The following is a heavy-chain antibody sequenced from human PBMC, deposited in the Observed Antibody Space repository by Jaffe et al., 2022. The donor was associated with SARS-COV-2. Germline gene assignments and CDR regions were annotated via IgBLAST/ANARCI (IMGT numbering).Heavy chain of an antibody. V-gene: IGHV3-7*01. CDR2: IKQDGTEK. Sequence: EVQLVESGGGLVQPGGSLRLSCAASGFTFSRYWLSWVRQAPGKGLEWMANIKQDGTEKYYVDSVRGRFTISRDNAKDSLYLQMNSLGAGDTAVYYCARGNENVPVAGQARFFDLWGRGTLVTVSS. D-gene: IGHD6-19*01. J-gene: IGHJ2*01. CDR1: GFTFSRYW. CDR3: ARGNENVPVAGQARFFDL.